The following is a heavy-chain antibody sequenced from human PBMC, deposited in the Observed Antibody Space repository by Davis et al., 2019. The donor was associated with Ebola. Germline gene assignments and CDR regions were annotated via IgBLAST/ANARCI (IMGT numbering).Heavy chain of an antibody. J-gene: IGHJ4*02. Sequence: GESLKISCAASGFTVSSNYMSWVRQAPGKGLEWVSGIYSGGSTYYADSVKGRFTISRDNSKNTLYLQMNSLRAEDTAVYYCAKHAATFDYWGQGTLVTVSS. CDR1: GFTVSSNY. CDR3: AKHAATFDY. D-gene: IGHD6-25*01. CDR2: IYSGGST. V-gene: IGHV3-53*01.